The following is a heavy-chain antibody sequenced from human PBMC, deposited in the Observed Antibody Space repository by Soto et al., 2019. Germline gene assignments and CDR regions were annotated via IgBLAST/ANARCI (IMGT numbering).Heavy chain of an antibody. J-gene: IGHJ4*02. CDR3: ERSDSRIFDY. V-gene: IGHV4-4*07. D-gene: IGHD3-22*01. CDR1: SDSISSYY. CDR2: IYTSGST. Sequence: SKTLSLTCTVASDSISSYYWSWIRQPAGKGLEWIGRIYTSGSTNYNPSLKSRVTMSVDTSKNQFSLKLSSVTAADTSVYYCERSDSRIFDYWGQGTLVTVSS.